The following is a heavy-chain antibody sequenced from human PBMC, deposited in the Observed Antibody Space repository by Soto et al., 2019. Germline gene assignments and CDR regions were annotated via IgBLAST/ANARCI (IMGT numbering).Heavy chain of an antibody. CDR3: AKESRGPSYYDFWSGNGGMDV. CDR2: ISYDGSNK. Sequence: QVQLVESGGGVVQPGRSLRLSCAASGFTFSSYGMHWVRQAPGKGLEWVAVISYDGSNKYYADSVKGRFTISRDNSKNTLYLQMNSLRAEDTAVYYCAKESRGPSYYDFWSGNGGMDVWGQGTTVTVSS. V-gene: IGHV3-30*18. J-gene: IGHJ6*02. D-gene: IGHD3-3*01. CDR1: GFTFSSYG.